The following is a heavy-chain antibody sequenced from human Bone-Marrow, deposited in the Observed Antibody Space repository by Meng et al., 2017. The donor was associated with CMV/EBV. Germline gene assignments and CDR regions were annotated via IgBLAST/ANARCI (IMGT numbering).Heavy chain of an antibody. D-gene: IGHD3-10*01. CDR2: IHYNGNYK. Sequence: GESLKISCAASGFTFSSYGMHWVRQAPGKGLEWVAFIHYNGNYKYYADSVKGRFTISRDNAKNSLYLQMNGLRAEDTALYYCAKDSSWSLGSGMDVWGQGTTVTVSS. CDR3: AKDSSWSLGSGMDV. CDR1: GFTFSSYG. V-gene: IGHV3-30*02. J-gene: IGHJ6*02.